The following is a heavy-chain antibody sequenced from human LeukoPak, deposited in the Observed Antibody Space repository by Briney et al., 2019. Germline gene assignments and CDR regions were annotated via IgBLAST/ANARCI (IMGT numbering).Heavy chain of an antibody. CDR1: GFTFGDYA. J-gene: IGHJ4*02. D-gene: IGHD6-19*01. CDR2: IRRKVYGGTT. V-gene: IGHV3-49*04. Sequence: GGSLRLSCTASGFTFGDYAMSWVRQAPGKGLEWVGFIRRKVYGGTTEYDASVKGRFTISRHDSKRIAYLQMNSLKTEDTAVYYCTRVGGITVAGTPLLFDYWGQGTLVTVSS. CDR3: TRVGGITVAGTPLLFDY.